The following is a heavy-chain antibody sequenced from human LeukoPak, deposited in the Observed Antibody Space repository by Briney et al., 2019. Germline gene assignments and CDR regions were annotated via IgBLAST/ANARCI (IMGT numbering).Heavy chain of an antibody. CDR3: AKDRGYFEVFEY. V-gene: IGHV3-23*01. J-gene: IGHJ4*02. D-gene: IGHD3-9*01. Sequence: GSLRLSSAASGFTFTNYVMGWVRQAPGKGLDWVAGIGGSGKNIYYADSVKGRFTIFRDNSKNTLYLQMNSLRAEDTAVYHCAKDRGYFEVFEYSGQGTLVTVSS. CDR1: GFTFTNYV. CDR2: IGGSGKNI.